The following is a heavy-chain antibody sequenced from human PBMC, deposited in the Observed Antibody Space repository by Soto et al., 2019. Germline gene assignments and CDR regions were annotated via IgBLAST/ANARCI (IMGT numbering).Heavy chain of an antibody. Sequence: SVKISCKASGGTFSSYAISWVRQAPGQGLEWMGGIIPIFGTANYAQKFQGRVTITADESTSTAYMELSSLRSEDTAVYYCAREARHGSDLYGMGVCGQGTTVPVSS. V-gene: IGHV1-69*13. CDR2: IIPIFGTA. J-gene: IGHJ6*01. CDR3: AREARHGSDLYGMGV. D-gene: IGHD3-10*01. CDR1: GGTFSSYA.